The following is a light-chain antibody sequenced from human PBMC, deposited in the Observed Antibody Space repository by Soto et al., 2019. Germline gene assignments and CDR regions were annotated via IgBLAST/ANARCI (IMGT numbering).Light chain of an antibody. CDR1: SSDVGGYNY. CDR2: DVS. V-gene: IGLV2-14*01. Sequence: QSALTQPASVSGSPGQSITVSCIGTSSDVGGYNYVSWYQQHPGKAPKLMIHDVSNRPSGVSNRFSGSKSGNTASLTISGRHAVDQDYYYCSSYASSNTQVFGGGTKLTVL. J-gene: IGLJ2*01. CDR3: SSYASSNTQV.